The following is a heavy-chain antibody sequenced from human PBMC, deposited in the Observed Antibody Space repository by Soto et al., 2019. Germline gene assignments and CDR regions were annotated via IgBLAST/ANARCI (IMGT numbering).Heavy chain of an antibody. CDR3: ARDLWFGP. Sequence: KSSETLSLPCTVCGSSVSSGSYSWSWIRQPPGKGLEWIGYIYYSGSTNYNPSLKSRVTISVDTSKNQCSLKLSSVTAADTAVYYCARDLWFGPWGQETLVTISS. J-gene: IGHJ5*01. CDR2: IYYSGST. V-gene: IGHV4-61*01. CDR1: GSSVSSGSYS.